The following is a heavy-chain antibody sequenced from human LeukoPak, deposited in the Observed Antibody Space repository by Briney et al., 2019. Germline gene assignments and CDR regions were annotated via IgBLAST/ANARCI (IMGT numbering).Heavy chain of an antibody. V-gene: IGHV3-23*01. Sequence: GGSLRLSCAASGFTFSSYAMSWVRQAPGKGLEWVSAISGSGGSTYYADSVKGRFTISRDNSKNTLYLQMNSLRAEDTAVYYCANGYYDSSGYYQDAFDIWGQETMVTVSS. CDR2: ISGSGGST. CDR3: ANGYYDSSGYYQDAFDI. D-gene: IGHD3-22*01. CDR1: GFTFSSYA. J-gene: IGHJ3*02.